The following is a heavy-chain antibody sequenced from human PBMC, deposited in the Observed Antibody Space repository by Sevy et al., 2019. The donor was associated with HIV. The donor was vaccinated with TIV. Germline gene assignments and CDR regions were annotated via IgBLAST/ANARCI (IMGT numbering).Heavy chain of an antibody. D-gene: IGHD3-22*01. J-gene: IGHJ4*02. Sequence: GESLKISCAASGFTFSYYNMNWVRQAPGKGLEWVSSISSGSSYVYHADSVKGRFTISRDNAKNSLYLQMNSLRTEDTAVYYCASPLHYYDSPSAYWGQGTQVTVS. CDR1: GFTFSYYN. CDR3: ASPLHYYDSPSAY. CDR2: ISSGSSYV. V-gene: IGHV3-21*01.